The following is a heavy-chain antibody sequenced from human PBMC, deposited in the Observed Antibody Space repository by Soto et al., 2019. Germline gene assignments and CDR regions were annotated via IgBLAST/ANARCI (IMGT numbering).Heavy chain of an antibody. CDR3: AREVGDVSYCGGDCYSYFDY. D-gene: IGHD2-21*02. Sequence: PSETRSLTCTVSGGSISSYYWSWIRQPPGKGLEWIGYIYYSGSTNYNPSLKSRVTISVDTSKNQFSLKLSSVTAADTAVYYCAREVGDVSYCGGDCYSYFDYWGQGTLVTVSS. V-gene: IGHV4-59*01. CDR1: GGSISSYY. J-gene: IGHJ4*02. CDR2: IYYSGST.